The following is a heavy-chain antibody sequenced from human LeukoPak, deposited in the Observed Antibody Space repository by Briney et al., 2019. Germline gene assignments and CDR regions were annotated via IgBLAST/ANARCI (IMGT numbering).Heavy chain of an antibody. J-gene: IGHJ5*02. CDR1: GGSISNYY. V-gene: IGHV4-59*01. D-gene: IGHD3-10*01. Sequence: SETLSLTCTVSGGSISNYYWSWLRQPPGKGLEWIGYIYYSGSTNYNPSLKSRVTISVDTSKNQFSLKLSSVTAADTAVYYCARVDYGSGSYRFGPWGQGTLVTVSS. CDR3: ARVDYGSGSYRFGP. CDR2: IYYSGST.